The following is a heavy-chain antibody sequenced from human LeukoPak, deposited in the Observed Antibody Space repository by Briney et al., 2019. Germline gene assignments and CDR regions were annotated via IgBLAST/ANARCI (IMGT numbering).Heavy chain of an antibody. V-gene: IGHV4-38-2*02. CDR3: ARDYGGNSGYFQH. CDR2: IYHSGTT. J-gene: IGHJ1*01. D-gene: IGHD4-23*01. Sequence: SETLSLTCTVSGYSISSGYYWGWIRQPPGKGLEWIGSIYHSGTTYYSPSLKSRVTISVDTSKNQFSLKLSSVTAADTAVYYCARDYGGNSGYFQHWGQGTLVTVSS. CDR1: GYSISSGYY.